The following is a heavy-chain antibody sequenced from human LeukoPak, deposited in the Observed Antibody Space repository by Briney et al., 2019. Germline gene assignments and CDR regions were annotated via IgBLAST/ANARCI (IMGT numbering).Heavy chain of an antibody. J-gene: IGHJ4*02. Sequence: GASLRLSCAASGFTFSSYGMSWVRQAPEKGLEWVSAISGGGGKTYYADSVKGRFTISRDNSKNTLYLQLNSLRAEDTAVYYCTKGRGEARAVAATVWGQGTLVTVSS. V-gene: IGHV3-23*01. CDR2: ISGGGGKT. D-gene: IGHD6-19*01. CDR3: TKGRGEARAVAATV. CDR1: GFTFSSYG.